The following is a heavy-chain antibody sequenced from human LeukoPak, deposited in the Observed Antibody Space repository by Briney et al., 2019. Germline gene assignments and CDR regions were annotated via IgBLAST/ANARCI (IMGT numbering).Heavy chain of an antibody. CDR2: IYYSGST. Sequence: PSETLSLTCTVSGGSISSYYWSWIRQPPGKGLEWIGYIYYSGSTNYNPSLKSRVTISVDTSKNQFSLKLSAVTAADTAVYYCARKATVFWYFDLWGRGTLVTVSS. J-gene: IGHJ2*01. CDR1: GGSISSYY. V-gene: IGHV4-59*12. CDR3: ARKATVFWYFDL. D-gene: IGHD4-17*01.